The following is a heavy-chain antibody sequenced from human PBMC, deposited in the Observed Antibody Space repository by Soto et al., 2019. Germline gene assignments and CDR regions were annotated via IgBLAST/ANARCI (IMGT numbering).Heavy chain of an antibody. D-gene: IGHD3-22*01. CDR2: IGTAGDT. CDR1: GFTFSSYD. V-gene: IGHV3-13*01. Sequence: GGTLRLCCAASGFTFSSYDMHWVRQATGKGLEWVSAIGTAGDTYYPGSVKGRFTISRENAKNSLYLQMNSLRAGDTAVYYCARATYDSSGYYYGYWGQGTLVTVSS. J-gene: IGHJ4*02. CDR3: ARATYDSSGYYYGY.